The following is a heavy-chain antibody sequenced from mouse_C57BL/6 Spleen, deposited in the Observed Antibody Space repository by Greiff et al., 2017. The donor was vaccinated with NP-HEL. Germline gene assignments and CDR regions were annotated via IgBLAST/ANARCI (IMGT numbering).Heavy chain of an antibody. CDR3: ARYYDHDRDYFDY. CDR2: IYPGDGDT. V-gene: IGHV1-80*01. Sequence: QVHVKQSGAELVKPGASVKISCKASGYAFSSYWMNWVKQRPGKGLEWIGQIYPGDGDTNYNGKFKGKATLNADKSSSTAYMQLSSLTSEDSAVYFCARYYDHDRDYFDYWGQGTTLTVSS. CDR1: GYAFSSYW. D-gene: IGHD2-4*01. J-gene: IGHJ2*01.